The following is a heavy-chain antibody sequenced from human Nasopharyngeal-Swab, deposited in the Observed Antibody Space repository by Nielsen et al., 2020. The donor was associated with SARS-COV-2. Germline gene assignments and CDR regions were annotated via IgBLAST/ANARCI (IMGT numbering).Heavy chain of an antibody. D-gene: IGHD3-10*01. CDR2: ISGSGGST. Sequence: SCAASGFTFKTYAMTWVRQAPGKGLEWVSVISGSGGSTYYTDSVKGRFTISRDNSKSTLYLQMNSLRAEDTAVYYCAKTNSGSYCNWGQGTLVTVSS. CDR1: GFTFKTYA. V-gene: IGHV3-23*01. CDR3: AKTNSGSYCN. J-gene: IGHJ4*02.